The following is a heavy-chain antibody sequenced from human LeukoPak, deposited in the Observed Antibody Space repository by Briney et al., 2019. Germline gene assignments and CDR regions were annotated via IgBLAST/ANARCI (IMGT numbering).Heavy chain of an antibody. Sequence: GGSLRLSCAASGFTFSSYSMNWVRQAPGKGLEWVAVISYDGSNKYYADSVKGRFTISRDNSKNTLYLQMNSLRAEDTAVYYCAKGSYYDSSGHLDYWGQGTLVTVSS. V-gene: IGHV3-30*18. CDR2: ISYDGSNK. D-gene: IGHD3-22*01. CDR1: GFTFSSYS. CDR3: AKGSYYDSSGHLDY. J-gene: IGHJ4*02.